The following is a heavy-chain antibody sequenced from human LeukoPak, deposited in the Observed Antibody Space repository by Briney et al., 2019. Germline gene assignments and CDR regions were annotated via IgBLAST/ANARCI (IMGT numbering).Heavy chain of an antibody. V-gene: IGHV1-18*01. CDR3: VRGGIDIVTVPVSNWFDP. D-gene: IGHD2-15*01. Sequence: ASVKVSCKASGYSFINYGITWVRQAAGQGLEWMGWSSPYNGKTNYAQKFQGRVTMTTDTSTNTAYMELRSLRSDDTAVYYCVRGGIDIVTVPVSNWFDPWGQGTLVTVSS. CDR1: GYSFINYG. CDR2: SSPYNGKT. J-gene: IGHJ5*02.